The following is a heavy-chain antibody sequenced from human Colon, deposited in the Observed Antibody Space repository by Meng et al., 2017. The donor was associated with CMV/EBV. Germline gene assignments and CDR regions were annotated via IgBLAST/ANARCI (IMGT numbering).Heavy chain of an antibody. D-gene: IGHD3-10*01. CDR1: GGSLSGHY. CDR3: GRAGARGVPIDV. V-gene: IGHV4-4*07. CDR2: IYSNGRI. Sequence: VRVQESGPGLVKPSEALSLTCTVSGGSLSGHYWTWIRRPAGEGLQWLGRIYSNGRIDENYSLRSRVTISVDTSKNQLSLRLTSVTAADTAVYYCGRAGARGVPIDVWGRGTLVTVSS. J-gene: IGHJ1*01.